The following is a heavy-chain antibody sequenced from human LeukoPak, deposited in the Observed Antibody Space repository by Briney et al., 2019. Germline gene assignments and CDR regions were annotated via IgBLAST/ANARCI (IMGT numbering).Heavy chain of an antibody. D-gene: IGHD6-6*01. J-gene: IGHJ5*02. Sequence: SQTLSLTCIVSGGSVSSPDSYWSWIRQPPGKGLEWIGNVYYIGTTSYNSSLKSRVTISVDTSKNQFSLEVTSVTAADAAVYYCAKNTSSSPWFDPWGQGTLVTVSS. CDR1: GGSVSSPDSY. CDR3: AKNTSSSPWFDP. V-gene: IGHV4-61*08. CDR2: VYYIGTT.